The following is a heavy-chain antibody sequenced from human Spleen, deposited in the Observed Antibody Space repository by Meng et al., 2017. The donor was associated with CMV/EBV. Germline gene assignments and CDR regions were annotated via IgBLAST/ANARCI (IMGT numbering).Heavy chain of an antibody. J-gene: IGHJ6*02. CDR1: GFTFSSYS. CDR3: TSSGYYYYNGMDV. V-gene: IGHV3-48*04. D-gene: IGHD6-19*01. Sequence: GESLKISCAASGFTFSSYSMNWVRQAPGKGLEWVSYISSSSSTIYYADSVKGRFTISRDNAKNSLYLQMNSLRAEDTAVYYCTSSGYYYYNGMDVWGQGTTVTVSS. CDR2: ISSSSSTI.